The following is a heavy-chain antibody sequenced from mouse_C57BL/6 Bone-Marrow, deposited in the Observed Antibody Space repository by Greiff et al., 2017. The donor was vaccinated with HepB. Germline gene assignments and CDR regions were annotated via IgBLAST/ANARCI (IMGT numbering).Heavy chain of an antibody. J-gene: IGHJ3*01. CDR3: TTRGSSGPWFAY. Sequence: VQLKESGAELVRPGASVKLSCTASGFNIKDDYMHWVKQRPEQGLEWIGWIDPENGDTEYASKFQGKATITADTSSNTAYLQLSSLTSEDTAVYYCTTRGSSGPWFAYWGQGTLVTVSA. D-gene: IGHD1-1*01. V-gene: IGHV14-4*01. CDR1: GFNIKDDY. CDR2: IDPENGDT.